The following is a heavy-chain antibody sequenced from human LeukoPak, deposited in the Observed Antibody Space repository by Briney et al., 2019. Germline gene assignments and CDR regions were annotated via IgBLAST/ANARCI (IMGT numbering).Heavy chain of an antibody. J-gene: IGHJ4*02. D-gene: IGHD3-22*01. CDR3: ARDQRDYYDSSGYYPLGY. Sequence: KTSETLSLTCTVSGGSVSSGSYYWSWIRQPPGKGLEWIGYIYYSGSTNYNPSLKSRVTISVDTSKNQFSLKLSSVTAADTAVYYCARDQRDYYDSSGYYPLGYWGQGTLVTVSS. CDR2: IYYSGST. CDR1: GGSVSSGSYY. V-gene: IGHV4-61*01.